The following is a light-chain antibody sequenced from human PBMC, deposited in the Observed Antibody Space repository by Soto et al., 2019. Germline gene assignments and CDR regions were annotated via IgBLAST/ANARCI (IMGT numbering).Light chain of an antibody. CDR2: DAY. CDR3: QEYNSYRT. V-gene: IGKV1-5*01. Sequence: DIQLTQSPSTLSASVGDRVNITCRTSQSISIWLAWYQQKAGIAPNLLIYDAYTLKSGVPSRFSGSGSGTEFTLTISGRQPDDCGIYYCQEYNSYRTFGQGTKVEVK. J-gene: IGKJ1*01. CDR1: QSISIW.